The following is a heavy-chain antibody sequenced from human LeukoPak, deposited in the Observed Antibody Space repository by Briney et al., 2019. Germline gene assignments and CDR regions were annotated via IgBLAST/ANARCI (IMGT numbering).Heavy chain of an antibody. CDR2: INHSGST. J-gene: IGHJ4*02. CDR3: ARSFSYYYDSSGYGTPPYFDY. V-gene: IGHV4-34*01. Sequence: SETLSLTCAVYDGSFSGYYWSWIRQPPGKGLEWIGEINHSGSTNYNPSLKSRVTISVDTSKNQFSLKLSSVTAADTAVYYCARSFSYYYDSSGYGTPPYFDYWGQGTLVTVSS. D-gene: IGHD3-22*01. CDR1: DGSFSGYY.